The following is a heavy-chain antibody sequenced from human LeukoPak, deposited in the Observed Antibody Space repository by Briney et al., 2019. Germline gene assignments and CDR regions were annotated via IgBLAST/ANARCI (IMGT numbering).Heavy chain of an antibody. J-gene: IGHJ4*02. V-gene: IGHV3-30*02. CDR1: GFTFSSYG. Sequence: GGSLRLSCAASGFTFSSYGMHWVRQAPGKGLEWVAFIRYDGSNKYCADSVKGRFTISRDNSKNTLYLQMNSLRAEDTAVYYCAKGPFGELLSEYYFDYWGQGTLVTVSS. D-gene: IGHD3-10*01. CDR2: IRYDGSNK. CDR3: AKGPFGELLSEYYFDY.